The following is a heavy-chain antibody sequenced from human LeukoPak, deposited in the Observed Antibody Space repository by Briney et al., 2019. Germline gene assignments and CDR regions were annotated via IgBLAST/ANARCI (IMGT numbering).Heavy chain of an antibody. CDR1: GFTFSNYG. D-gene: IGHD2-15*01. V-gene: IGHV3-33*01. J-gene: IGHJ4*02. CDR2: IWYDGSDK. Sequence: GGSLRLSCAASGFTFSNYGMHWVRQAPDKGLEWVAVIWYDGSDKYYAESVKGRFTISRDNSKNTVFLQMNSLRDEDTAVYYCARDIVVVVAAPGYFDYWGQGTLVTVSS. CDR3: ARDIVVVVAAPGYFDY.